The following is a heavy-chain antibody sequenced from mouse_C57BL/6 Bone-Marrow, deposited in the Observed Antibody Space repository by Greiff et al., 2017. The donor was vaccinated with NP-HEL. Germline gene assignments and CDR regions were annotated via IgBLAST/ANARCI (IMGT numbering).Heavy chain of an antibody. CDR2: ISSGGSYT. CDR1: GFTFSSYG. Sequence: VQLKESGGDLVKPGGSLKLSCAASGFTFSSYGMSWVRQTPDKRLEWVATISSGGSYTYYPASVKGRFTISRDNAKNTLYLQMSSLKSEDTAMYYCARRCTTVVATPFDYWGQGTTLTVSS. J-gene: IGHJ2*01. D-gene: IGHD1-1*01. V-gene: IGHV5-6*01. CDR3: ARRCTTVVATPFDY.